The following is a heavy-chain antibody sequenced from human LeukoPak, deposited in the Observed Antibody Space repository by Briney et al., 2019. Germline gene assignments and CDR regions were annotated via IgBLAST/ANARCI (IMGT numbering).Heavy chain of an antibody. CDR2: ISTYNGNT. D-gene: IGHD3-3*01. CDR1: GYTFNSYD. CDR3: ARVLRYDFWSAYYFDC. V-gene: IGHV1-18*01. J-gene: IGHJ4*02. Sequence: EASVKVSFKASGYTFNSYDISWVRQAPGQGLEWMAWISTYNGNTNYAQKVQGRATMTTDTSTSTAYMELRSLRSDDTAVYYCARVLRYDFWSAYYFDCWGQGTLVTVSS.